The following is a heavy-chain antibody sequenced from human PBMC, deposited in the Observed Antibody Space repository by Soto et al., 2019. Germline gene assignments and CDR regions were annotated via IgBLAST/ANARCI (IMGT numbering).Heavy chain of an antibody. CDR3: ASKPSWGSGGSCYYYYGMDV. CDR1: GFTFSSYS. V-gene: IGHV3-21*01. CDR2: ISSSSSYI. Sequence: GSLRLSCAASGFTFSSYSMNWVRQAPGKGLEWVSSISSSSSYIYYADSVKGRFTISRDNAKNSLYLQMNSLRAEDTAVYYCASKPSWGSGGSCYYYYGMDVWGQGTTVTVSS. D-gene: IGHD2-15*01. J-gene: IGHJ6*02.